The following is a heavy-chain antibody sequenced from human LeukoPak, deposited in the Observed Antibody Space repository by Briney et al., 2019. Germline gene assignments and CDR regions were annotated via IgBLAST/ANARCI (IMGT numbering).Heavy chain of an antibody. J-gene: IGHJ5*02. CDR1: GYSFTDYY. Sequence: ASVKVSCKTSGYSFTDYYMHWVRQAPGQGLEWMGWINPKSGGTSSAQKFQGRVTMTRDPSITTVYMEVRWLTSDVTAIYYCARADRVDGGPYLIGPWGQGTLVTVSS. V-gene: IGHV1-2*02. CDR2: INPKSGGT. D-gene: IGHD3-16*01. CDR3: ARADRVDGGPYLIGP.